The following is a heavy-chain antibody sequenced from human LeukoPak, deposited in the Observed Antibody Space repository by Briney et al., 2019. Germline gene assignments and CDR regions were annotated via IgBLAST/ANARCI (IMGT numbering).Heavy chain of an antibody. J-gene: IGHJ4*02. CDR3: STETAGNY. CDR1: GHTLKDLS. Sequence: ASVEVSCKAFGHTLKDLSIHWVRQAPGQGLEWLGGFDPEDDERMYAPKFQGRVTVTEDNSIDTAYMELTSLSSDDTGVYYCSTETAGNYWGQGTLVTVSS. CDR2: FDPEDDER. V-gene: IGHV1-24*01.